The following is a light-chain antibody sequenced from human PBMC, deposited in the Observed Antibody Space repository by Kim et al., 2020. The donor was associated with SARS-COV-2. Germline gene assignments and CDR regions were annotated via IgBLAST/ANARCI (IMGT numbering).Light chain of an antibody. V-gene: IGKV3-11*01. CDR3: QQRSNWPPG. J-gene: IGKJ1*01. CDR1: QSVSSF. Sequence: EIVLTQSPATLSLFPGERATLSCRASQSVSSFLAWYQQKPGQAPRLFIYDASNRATGIPARFSGSGSETDFTLTTSSLEPEDFAVYYCQQRSNWPPGFGQGTKVDIK. CDR2: DAS.